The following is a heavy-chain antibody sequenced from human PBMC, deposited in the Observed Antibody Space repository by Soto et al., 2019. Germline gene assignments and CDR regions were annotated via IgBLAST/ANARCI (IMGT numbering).Heavy chain of an antibody. CDR1: GYTFTTYG. V-gene: IGHV1-18*01. J-gene: IGHJ5*02. D-gene: IGHD1-26*01. Sequence: QVQLVKSGAELKKPGASVKVSCKPSGYTFTTYGIIWVGQAPGQGLEWRGWINTYNGNTYYAQKLQGRVTMTTDTSTSTAYMELRSLRSDDTAVYYCARDPVGPAWFDPWGQGTLVTVSS. CDR3: ARDPVGPAWFDP. CDR2: INTYNGNT.